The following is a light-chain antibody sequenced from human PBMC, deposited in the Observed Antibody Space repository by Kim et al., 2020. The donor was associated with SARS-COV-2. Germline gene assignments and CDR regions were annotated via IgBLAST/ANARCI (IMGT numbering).Light chain of an antibody. J-gene: IGKJ4*01. V-gene: IGKV3-15*01. Sequence: EIVMTQSPATLSVSPGERATLSCRASQSVKSGLAWYQQKPGQIPRLLIYDTSIRATGIPARFSGSGSGTEFTLTISSLQSEDFAVYYCQQYNDWLTFGGGTKLEIK. CDR3: QQYNDWLT. CDR1: QSVKSG. CDR2: DTS.